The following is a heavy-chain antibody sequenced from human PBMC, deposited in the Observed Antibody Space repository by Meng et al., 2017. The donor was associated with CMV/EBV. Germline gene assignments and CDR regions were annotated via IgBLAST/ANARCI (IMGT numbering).Heavy chain of an antibody. J-gene: IGHJ4*02. CDR3: ARTKSYDSGSFLGGRYYFDY. V-gene: IGHV4-59*01. D-gene: IGHD3-22*01. CDR1: GGSISSYY. CDR2: IYYSGST. Sequence: SETLSLTCTVSGGSISSYYWSWIRQPPGKGLEWIGYIYYSGSTNYNPSLKSRVTISVDTSKNQFSLKLSSVTAADTAVYYCARTKSYDSGSFLGGRYYFDYWGQGTLVTVSS.